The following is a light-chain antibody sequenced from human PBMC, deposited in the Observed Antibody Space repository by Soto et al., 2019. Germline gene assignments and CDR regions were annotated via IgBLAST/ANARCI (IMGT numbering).Light chain of an antibody. CDR2: EVS. V-gene: IGLV2-14*01. CDR3: SSYTSSSTVV. CDR1: SSDVGGYNY. Sequence: QSALTQPASVSGSPGQSITISCTGTSSDVGGYNYVSWYQQHPGKAPNLMIYEVSNRHSGVSNRFSGSKSGNTASLTISGLQAEDEADYYCSSYTSSSTVVFGGGTKLTVL. J-gene: IGLJ2*01.